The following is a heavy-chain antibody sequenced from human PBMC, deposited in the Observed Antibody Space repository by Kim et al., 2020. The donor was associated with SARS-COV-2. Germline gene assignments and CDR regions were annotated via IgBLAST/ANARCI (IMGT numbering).Heavy chain of an antibody. CDR2: YI. Sequence: YIYYADSVKGRFTISRDNAKNSLYLQMNSLRAEDTAVYYCARDSGSYFDYWGQGTLVTVSS. D-gene: IGHD1-26*01. CDR3: ARDSGSYFDY. J-gene: IGHJ4*02. V-gene: IGHV3-21*01.